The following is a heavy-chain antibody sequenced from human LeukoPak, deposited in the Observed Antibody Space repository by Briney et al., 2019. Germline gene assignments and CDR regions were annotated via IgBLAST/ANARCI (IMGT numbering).Heavy chain of an antibody. J-gene: IGHJ5*02. CDR3: AILTGTTQDNWFDP. Sequence: GGSLRLSCAASGFTFSSYTMNWVRQAPGKGLEWVSSITSSSSYIYYADSVKGRFTISRHNAKNSLYLQMDSLRAEDTAVYYCAILTGTTQDNWFDPWGQGTLVTVSS. CDR2: ITSSSSYI. D-gene: IGHD1-20*01. CDR1: GFTFSSYT. V-gene: IGHV3-21*01.